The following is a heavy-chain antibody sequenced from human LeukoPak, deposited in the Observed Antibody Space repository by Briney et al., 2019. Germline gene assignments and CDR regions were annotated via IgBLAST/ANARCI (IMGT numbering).Heavy chain of an antibody. Sequence: GGSLRLSCAASGFPFSLYYMSWVRQAPGKGLEWVSAISGSGGSTYYADSVKGRFTISRDNSKNTLYLQMNSLRAEDTAVYYCAKYPYDSSGYYETRYFDYWGQGTLVTVSS. CDR1: GFPFSLYY. J-gene: IGHJ4*02. V-gene: IGHV3-23*01. D-gene: IGHD3-22*01. CDR2: ISGSGGST. CDR3: AKYPYDSSGYYETRYFDY.